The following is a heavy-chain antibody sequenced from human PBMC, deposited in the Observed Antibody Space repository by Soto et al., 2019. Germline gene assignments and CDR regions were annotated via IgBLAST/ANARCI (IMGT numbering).Heavy chain of an antibody. Sequence: QVQLVESGGGVVQPGRSLRLSCAASGFTFSSYGMHWVRQAPGKGLEWVAVISYDGSNKYYADSVKGRFTISRDNSKNTLYLQMNSLRAEDTAVYYCAKVYPSSGWSLYDYYGMDVWGQGTTVTVSS. CDR3: AKVYPSSGWSLYDYYGMDV. J-gene: IGHJ6*02. V-gene: IGHV3-30*18. D-gene: IGHD6-19*01. CDR2: ISYDGSNK. CDR1: GFTFSSYG.